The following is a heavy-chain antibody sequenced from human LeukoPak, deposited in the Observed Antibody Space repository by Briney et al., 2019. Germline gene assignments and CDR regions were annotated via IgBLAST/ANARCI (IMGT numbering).Heavy chain of an antibody. D-gene: IGHD6-6*01. J-gene: IGHJ3*02. V-gene: IGHV3-30*04. CDR1: GFTFSGYA. CDR2: ISYDGSNK. Sequence: GGSLRLSCAASGFTFSGYAMHWVRQAPGKGLEWVAVISYDGSNKYYADSVKGRFTISRDNSKNTLYLQMNSLRAEDTAVYYCARPYFYSSSTGAFDIWGQGTMVTVSS. CDR3: ARPYFYSSSTGAFDI.